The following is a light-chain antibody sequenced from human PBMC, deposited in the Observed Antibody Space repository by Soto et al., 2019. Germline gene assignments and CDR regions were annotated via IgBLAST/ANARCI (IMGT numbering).Light chain of an antibody. Sequence: IVMTQPQLLLAVTPGRPASISFKASHSLLQSDGNTYLDWYVQRPGQSPQLLIYLGSNRASGVPGRFSGSGSGTDFTLKISRVEAEDVGVYYCMQARQTWTVGQGTQVDIK. CDR3: MQARQTWT. J-gene: IGKJ1*01. V-gene: IGKV2-28*01. CDR1: HSLLQSDGNTY. CDR2: LGS.